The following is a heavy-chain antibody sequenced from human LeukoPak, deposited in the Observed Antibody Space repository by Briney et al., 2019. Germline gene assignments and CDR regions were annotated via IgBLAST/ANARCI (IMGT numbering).Heavy chain of an antibody. J-gene: IGHJ4*02. D-gene: IGHD3-10*01. CDR2: IYYSGST. CDR3: ATGLEEYYFDY. Sequence: ASETLSLTCAVYGGSFSSYYWSWIRQPPGKGLEWIGYIYYSGSTNYNPSLKSRVTISVDTSKNQFSLKLSSVTAADTAVYYCATGLEEYYFDYWGQGTLVTVSS. CDR1: GGSFSSYY. V-gene: IGHV4-59*01.